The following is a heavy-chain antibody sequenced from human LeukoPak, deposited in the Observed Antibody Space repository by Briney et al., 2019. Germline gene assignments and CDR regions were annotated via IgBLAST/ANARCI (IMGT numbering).Heavy chain of an antibody. CDR1: VFTFSSSN. CDR3: AIGGGGSYPDAFDI. D-gene: IGHD3-16*01. CDR2: ISGTSTAI. V-gene: IGHV3-48*02. Sequence: RGGCLRLSRAASVFTFSSSNMQCVRQAPGRGVGWVSVISGTSTAIKYADSMKGRFTISRDIGRKSLYPQMNSLSDEYTAVYYCAIGGGGSYPDAFDIWGQGTVVTVSS. J-gene: IGHJ3*02.